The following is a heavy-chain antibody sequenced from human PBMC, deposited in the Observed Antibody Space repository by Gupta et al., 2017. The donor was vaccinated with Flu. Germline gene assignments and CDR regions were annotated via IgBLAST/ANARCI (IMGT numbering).Heavy chain of an antibody. J-gene: IGHJ4*02. CDR2: ISSSSSYI. D-gene: IGHD3-22*01. V-gene: IGHV3-21*01. CDR1: GFTFSSYS. CDR3: ARASDYYDSSGYWIPAGFDY. Sequence: EVQLVESGGGLVKPGGSLRLSCAASGFTFSSYSMNWVRQAPGKGLEWVSSISSSSSYIYYADSVKGRFTISRDNAKNSLYLQMNSLRAEDTAVYYCARASDYYDSSGYWIPAGFDYWGQGTLVTVSS.